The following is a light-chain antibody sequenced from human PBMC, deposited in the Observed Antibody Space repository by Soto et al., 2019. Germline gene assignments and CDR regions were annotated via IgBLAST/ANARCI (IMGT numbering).Light chain of an antibody. CDR1: QGISNY. CDR3: QKYNSALFT. J-gene: IGKJ3*01. Sequence: DIQMTQSPSSLSASVGDRVTITCRASQGISNYLAWYQQRPGTVPKLLIHSASTLQSGVPSRFSGSGSGTDFSPTISSLQPEDVATYYCQKYNSALFTFGPGTKVDLK. CDR2: SAS. V-gene: IGKV1-27*01.